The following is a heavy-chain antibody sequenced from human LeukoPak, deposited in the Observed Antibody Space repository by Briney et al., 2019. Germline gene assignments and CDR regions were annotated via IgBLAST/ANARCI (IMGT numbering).Heavy chain of an antibody. D-gene: IGHD6-19*01. CDR3: ARIGVAVSGRLDY. Sequence: GESLKISCKGSGYSFSTYWIGWVRQMPGKGLEWMGIIYPRDSNTTYSPSFKGQVTISADKSISTAYLQWSSLKASDTAMYYCARIGVAVSGRLDYWGQGTLVTVSS. J-gene: IGHJ4*02. V-gene: IGHV5-51*01. CDR1: GYSFSTYW. CDR2: IYPRDSNT.